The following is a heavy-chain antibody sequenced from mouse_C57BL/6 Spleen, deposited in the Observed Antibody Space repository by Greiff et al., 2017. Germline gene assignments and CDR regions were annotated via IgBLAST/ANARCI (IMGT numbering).Heavy chain of an antibody. CDR1: GYTFTDYY. V-gene: IGHV1-76*01. D-gene: IGHD1-1*01. CDR2: IYPGSGNT. Sequence: QVQLKQSGAELVRPGASVKLSCKASGYTFTDYYINWVKQRPGQGLEWIARIYPGSGNTYYNEKFKGKATLTAEKSSSTAYMQLSSLTSEDSAVYFCAMPYYYGSSHYFDYWGQGTTLTVSS. J-gene: IGHJ2*01. CDR3: AMPYYYGSSHYFDY.